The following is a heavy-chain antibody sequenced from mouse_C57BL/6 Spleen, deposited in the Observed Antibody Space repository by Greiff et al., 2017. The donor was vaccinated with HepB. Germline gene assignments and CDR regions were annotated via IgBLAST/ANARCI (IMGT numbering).Heavy chain of an antibody. Sequence: EVMLVESGEGLVKPGGSLKLSCAASGFTFSSYAMSWVRQTPEKRLEWVAYISSGGDYIYYADTVKGRFTISRDNARNTLYLQMSSLKSEDTAMYYCTRVGYSYYLDYWGQGTTLTVSS. CDR2: ISSGGDYI. D-gene: IGHD2-3*01. CDR3: TRVGYSYYLDY. J-gene: IGHJ2*01. CDR1: GFTFSSYA. V-gene: IGHV5-9-1*02.